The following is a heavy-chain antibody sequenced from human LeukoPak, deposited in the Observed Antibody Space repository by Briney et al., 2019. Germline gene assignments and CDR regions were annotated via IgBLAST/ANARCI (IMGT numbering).Heavy chain of an antibody. CDR1: GGSISSGSYY. CDR2: IYTSGST. Sequence: SQTLSLTCTVSGGSISSGSYYWSWIRQPAGKGLEWIGRIYTSGSTNYNPSLKSRVTISVDTSKNQFSLKLSSVTAADTGVYYCARDSPMEVVAAWGNYWFDPWGQGTLVTVSS. CDR3: ARDSPMEVVAAWGNYWFDP. J-gene: IGHJ5*02. V-gene: IGHV4-61*02. D-gene: IGHD2-15*01.